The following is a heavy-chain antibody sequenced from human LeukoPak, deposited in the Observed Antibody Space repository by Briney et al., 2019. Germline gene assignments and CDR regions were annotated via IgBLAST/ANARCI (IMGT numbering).Heavy chain of an antibody. Sequence: PSETLSLTCTVSGGSISSGSYYWSWIRQPAGKGLEWIGRIYTSGSANYNPSLKSRVTISVDTSKNQFSLKLSSVTAADTAVYYCAREAYDFWSGYYSSFDYWGQGTLVTVSS. D-gene: IGHD3-3*01. CDR3: AREAYDFWSGYYSSFDY. CDR1: GGSISSGSYY. V-gene: IGHV4-61*02. CDR2: IYTSGSA. J-gene: IGHJ4*02.